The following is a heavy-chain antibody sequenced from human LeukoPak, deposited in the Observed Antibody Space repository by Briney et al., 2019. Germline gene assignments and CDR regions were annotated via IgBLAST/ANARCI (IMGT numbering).Heavy chain of an antibody. J-gene: IGHJ4*02. CDR1: GYTFTSYG. CDR2: ISAYNGNT. V-gene: IGHV1-18*01. D-gene: IGHD3-16*01. Sequence: ASVKVSCKASGYTFTSYGISWVRQAPGQGLDWMGWISAYNGNTNYAQKLQGRVTMTTDTSTSTAYMELRSLRSDDTAVYYCAREPVDYFAGGVKFDYWGQGTLVTVSS. CDR3: AREPVDYFAGGVKFDY.